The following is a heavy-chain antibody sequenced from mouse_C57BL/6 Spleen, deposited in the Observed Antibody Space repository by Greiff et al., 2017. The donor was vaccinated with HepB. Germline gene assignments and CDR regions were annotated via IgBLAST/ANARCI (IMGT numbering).Heavy chain of an antibody. V-gene: IGHV1-61*01. CDR2: IYPSDSET. J-gene: IGHJ3*01. Sequence: VQLQQPVAELVRPGSSVKLSCKASGYTFTSYWMDWVKQRPGQGLEWIGNIYPSDSETHYNQKFKDKATLTVDKSSSTAYMQLSSLTSEDSAVYYCARRSSAWFAYWGQGTLVTVSA. CDR3: ARRSSAWFAY. CDR1: GYTFTSYW.